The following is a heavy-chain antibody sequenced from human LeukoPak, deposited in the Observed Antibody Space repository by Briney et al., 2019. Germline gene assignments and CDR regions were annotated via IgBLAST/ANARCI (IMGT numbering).Heavy chain of an antibody. CDR3: AREVEMATTLSFDY. J-gene: IGHJ4*02. CDR1: GFTVSSKY. D-gene: IGHD5-24*01. V-gene: IGHV3-53*01. Sequence: PGGSLRLSCAASGFTVSSKYMTWVRQAPGKGLEWVSVIYSGGSTYYADSVKGRFTISRDNSKNTGYLQMNSLRAEDTAVYYCAREVEMATTLSFDYWGQGTLVTVSS. CDR2: IYSGGST.